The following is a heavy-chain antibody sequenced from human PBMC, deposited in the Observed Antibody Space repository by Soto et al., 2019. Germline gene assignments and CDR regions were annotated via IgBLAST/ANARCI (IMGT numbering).Heavy chain of an antibody. J-gene: IGHJ4*02. CDR2: ISYDGSNK. Sequence: PGGSLRLSCAASGFTFSSYGMHWVRQAPGKGLEWVAVISYDGSNKFYADSVKGRFTISRDNSRHTLFLQMNSLTPEDTAVFYCVKDSHELATFMSYWGQGTLVTVSS. CDR3: VKDSHELATFMSY. CDR1: GFTFSSYG. D-gene: IGHD5-12*01. V-gene: IGHV3-30*18.